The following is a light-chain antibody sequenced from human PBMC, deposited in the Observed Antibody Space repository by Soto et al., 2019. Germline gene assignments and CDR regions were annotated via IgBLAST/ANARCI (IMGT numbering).Light chain of an antibody. CDR1: QSVRSN. CDR2: DAS. Sequence: EVVMTQSPATLSVSPGEGATLSCRASQSVRSNLVWYQQKPGQAPRLLIYDASTRATGTPARFSGSGSGTEFTLPISSLQSEDLALYFCQQCNNWPYTFGRGTKLEIK. V-gene: IGKV3-15*01. CDR3: QQCNNWPYT. J-gene: IGKJ2*01.